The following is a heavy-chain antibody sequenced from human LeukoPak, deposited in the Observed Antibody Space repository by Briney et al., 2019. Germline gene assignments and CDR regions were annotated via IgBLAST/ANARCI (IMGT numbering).Heavy chain of an antibody. CDR3: ARSDAFDI. V-gene: IGHV3-30*03. CDR1: GFTFSSYG. CDR2: ISDDGSNK. Sequence: GRSLRLSCAASGFTFSSYGMHWIRQAPSKGLEWVAVISDDGSNKYYVDSAKGRFTISRDNAKNSLYLQMNSLRAEDTAVYYCARSDAFDIWGQGTMVTVSS. J-gene: IGHJ3*02.